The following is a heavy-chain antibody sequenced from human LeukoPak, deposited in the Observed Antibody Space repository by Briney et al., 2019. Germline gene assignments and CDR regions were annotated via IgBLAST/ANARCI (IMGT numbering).Heavy chain of an antibody. J-gene: IGHJ6*03. V-gene: IGHV4-34*01. CDR3: ARERIVVVPAASRGYYYMDV. D-gene: IGHD2-2*01. Sequence: SETLSLTCAVYGGSFSGYYWSWIRQPPGKGLEWIGEINHSGSTNYNPSLKSRVTISVDTSKNQFSLKLSSVTAADTAVYYCARERIVVVPAASRGYYYMDVWGKGTTVTVSS. CDR1: GGSFSGYY. CDR2: INHSGST.